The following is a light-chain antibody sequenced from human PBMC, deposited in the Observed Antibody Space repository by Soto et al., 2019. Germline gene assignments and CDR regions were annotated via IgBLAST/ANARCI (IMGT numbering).Light chain of an antibody. V-gene: IGKV1-33*01. CDR3: QHYDDLPMN. J-gene: IGKJ5*01. CDR1: QGISDY. CDR2: DAS. Sequence: DIQMTQSPSSLSASVGDRVTINCQASQGISDYLNWYQQKPGKAPKLLIYDASNLAAGVPSRFSGSGSGTHFIFTISGLQPEDVATYYCQHYDDLPMNFGQGARLEIK.